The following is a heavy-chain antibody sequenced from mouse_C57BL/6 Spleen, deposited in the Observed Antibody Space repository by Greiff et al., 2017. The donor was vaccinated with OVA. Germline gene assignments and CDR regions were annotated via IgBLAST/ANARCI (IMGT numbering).Heavy chain of an antibody. D-gene: IGHD2-5*01. CDR3: TRVYSNYVGFDY. Sequence: EVKVVESGEGLVKPGGSLKLSCAASGFTFSSYAMSWVRQTPEKRLEWVAYISSGGDYIYYADTVKGRFTISRDNARNTLYLQMSSLKSEDTAMYYCTRVYSNYVGFDYWGQGTTLTVSS. CDR2: ISSGGDYI. V-gene: IGHV5-9-1*02. J-gene: IGHJ2*01. CDR1: GFTFSSYA.